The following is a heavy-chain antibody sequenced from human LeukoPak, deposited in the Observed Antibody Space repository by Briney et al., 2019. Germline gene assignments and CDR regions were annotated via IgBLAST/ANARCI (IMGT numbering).Heavy chain of an antibody. Sequence: GASLRLSCTASGFTLSNYWMHWVRQAPGKGLVWVSRIYVDGRSTTYADSVKGRFVISRDNARNTLYLQMNSLRDEDTAVYYCARSDWFDPWGQGTLVTVSS. CDR3: ARSDWFDP. J-gene: IGHJ5*02. CDR1: GFTLSNYW. CDR2: IYVDGRST. V-gene: IGHV3-74*01.